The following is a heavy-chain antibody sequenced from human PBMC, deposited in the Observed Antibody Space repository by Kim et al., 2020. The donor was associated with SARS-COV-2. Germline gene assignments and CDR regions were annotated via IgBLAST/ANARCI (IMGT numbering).Heavy chain of an antibody. Sequence: GGSLRLSCAASGFTFDDYTMHWVRQAPGKGLEWVSLISWDGGSTYYADSVKGRFTISRDNSKNSLYLQMNSLRTEDTALYYCAKAKGSSSMTEHYFDYWGQGTLVTVSS. CDR3: AKAKGSSSMTEHYFDY. CDR2: ISWDGGST. J-gene: IGHJ4*02. CDR1: GFTFDDYT. V-gene: IGHV3-43*01. D-gene: IGHD6-13*01.